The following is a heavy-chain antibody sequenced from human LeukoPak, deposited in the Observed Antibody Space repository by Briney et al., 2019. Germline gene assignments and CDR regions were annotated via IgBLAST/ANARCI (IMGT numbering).Heavy chain of an antibody. J-gene: IGHJ6*03. D-gene: IGHD4-17*01. Sequence: GGSVRLSCAASGLTFSSNAMKWVRQAPGKGLEWVSTISGPGGGTNYGDSVKGAFTISRDNSKNTVYLQMNSLRADDTAIYYCAKGDYGYYYYMDVWGTGSTVAVSS. CDR3: AKGDYGYYYYMDV. CDR1: GLTFSSNA. CDR2: ISGPGGGT. V-gene: IGHV3-23*01.